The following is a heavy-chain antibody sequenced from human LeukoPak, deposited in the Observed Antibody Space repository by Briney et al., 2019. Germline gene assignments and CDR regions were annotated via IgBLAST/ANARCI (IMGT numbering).Heavy chain of an antibody. CDR3: SRDSRLLWFGELLG. V-gene: IGHV3-11*04. J-gene: IGHJ4*02. Sequence: GGSLRLSCAASGFTFSDYYMSWIRQAQGKGLEWVSYISSSGSTIYYADSVKGRFTISRNNANNSLYLQMNSLRAEDTAVYYCSRDSRLLWFGELLGWGQGTLVTVSS. D-gene: IGHD3-10*01. CDR1: GFTFSDYY. CDR2: ISSSGSTI.